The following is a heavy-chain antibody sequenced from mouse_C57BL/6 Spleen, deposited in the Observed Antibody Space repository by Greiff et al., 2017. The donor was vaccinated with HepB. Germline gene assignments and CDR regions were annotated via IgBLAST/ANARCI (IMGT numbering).Heavy chain of an antibody. Sequence: QVQLQQPGAELVMPGASVKLSCKASGYTFTRYWMPWVKQRPGQGLEWIGEIDPSDSYTNYNQKFKGKSTLTVDKSSSTAYMQLSSLTSEDSAVYYCARRAYDGYYGYAMDYWGQGTSVTVSS. D-gene: IGHD2-3*01. CDR1: GYTFTRYW. J-gene: IGHJ4*01. V-gene: IGHV1-69*01. CDR2: IDPSDSYT. CDR3: ARRAYDGYYGYAMDY.